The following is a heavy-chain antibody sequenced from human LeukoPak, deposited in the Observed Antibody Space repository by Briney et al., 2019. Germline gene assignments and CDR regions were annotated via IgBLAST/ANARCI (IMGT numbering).Heavy chain of an antibody. D-gene: IGHD1-26*01. Sequence: GGSLRLSCAASGFTFDDYRMSWVRQAPGKGLEWVSGINWNGGSTGYADSVKGRFTNSRDNAKNSLYLQMNSLRAEDTALYYCPRDAMGGAIDYWGQGTLVTVSS. V-gene: IGHV3-20*04. CDR1: GFTFDDYR. CDR3: PRDAMGGAIDY. CDR2: INWNGGST. J-gene: IGHJ4*02.